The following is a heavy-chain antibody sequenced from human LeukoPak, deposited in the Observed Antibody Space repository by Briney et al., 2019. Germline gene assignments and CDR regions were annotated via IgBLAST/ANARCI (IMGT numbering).Heavy chain of an antibody. CDR3: ARLTGTTGFDY. Sequence: GGSLRLSCAASGFPFSSYWMSWVRQAPGKGLEWVANIKQDGSDKYYVDSVKGRFTISRDNAKNSLYLQLNSLRADDTAVYYCARLTGTTGFDYWGQGSLVTVSS. J-gene: IGHJ4*02. CDR1: GFPFSSYW. D-gene: IGHD1-1*01. CDR2: IKQDGSDK. V-gene: IGHV3-7*01.